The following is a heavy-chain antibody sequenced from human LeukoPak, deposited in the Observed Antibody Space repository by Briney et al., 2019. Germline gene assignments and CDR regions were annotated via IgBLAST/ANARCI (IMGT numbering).Heavy chain of an antibody. Sequence: GGSLRLSCAASGFTFSSYAMSWVRQAPGKGLEWVSAISGSGGSTYYADSVKGRFTISRDNSKNTLYLQMNSLRAEDTAVYYCAKNVVFFDWLLHFDYGGQETRVTVSS. J-gene: IGHJ4*02. CDR3: AKNVVFFDWLLHFDY. D-gene: IGHD3-9*01. CDR1: GFTFSSYA. V-gene: IGHV3-23*01. CDR2: ISGSGGST.